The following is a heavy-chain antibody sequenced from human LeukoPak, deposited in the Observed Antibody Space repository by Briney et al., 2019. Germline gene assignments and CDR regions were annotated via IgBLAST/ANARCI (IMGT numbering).Heavy chain of an antibody. J-gene: IGHJ4*02. Sequence: PGGSLRLSCAASGFTFSSYSMNWVRQAPGRGLEWVSTISGSGGNTYYADSVKDRLTISRDNPQNTVYLQMNSLRAEDTAVYYCARGPMATIWRGPLDYWGQGTLVTVSS. CDR2: ISGSGGNT. CDR1: GFTFSSYS. CDR3: ARGPMATIWRGPLDY. V-gene: IGHV3-23*01. D-gene: IGHD5-24*01.